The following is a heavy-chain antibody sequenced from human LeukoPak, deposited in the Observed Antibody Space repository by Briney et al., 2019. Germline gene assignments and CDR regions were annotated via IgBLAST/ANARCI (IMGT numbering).Heavy chain of an antibody. D-gene: IGHD6-19*01. Sequence: LETLSLTCTISGYSISRGYYWGWIRQPPGKGLEWIGSTYHSGSTYYNPSLKRRVTTSLDTSETKFSLKLSSVTAADTAVYYCARDLYSSGWGYFDYWGQGTLVTVSS. V-gene: IGHV4-38-2*02. CDR1: GYSISRGYY. J-gene: IGHJ4*02. CDR3: ARDLYSSGWGYFDY. CDR2: TYHSGST.